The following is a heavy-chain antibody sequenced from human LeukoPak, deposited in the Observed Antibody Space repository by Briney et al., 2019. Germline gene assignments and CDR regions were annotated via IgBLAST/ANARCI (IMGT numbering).Heavy chain of an antibody. CDR2: IRSKANSYAT. D-gene: IGHD5-24*01. CDR1: GFTFSGSA. V-gene: IGHV3-73*01. J-gene: IGHJ4*02. Sequence: GGSLRLSCAASGFTFSGSAMHWVRQASGKGLEWVGRIRSKANSYATAYAASVKGRFTISRDDSKNTAYLQMNSLKTEDTAVYYCACRDGYNYGDYWGQGTLVTVSS. CDR3: ACRDGYNYGDY.